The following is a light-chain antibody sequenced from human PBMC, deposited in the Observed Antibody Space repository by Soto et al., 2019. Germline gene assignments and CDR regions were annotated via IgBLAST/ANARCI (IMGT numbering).Light chain of an antibody. CDR2: AAS. V-gene: IGKV1-27*01. CDR1: QGISVY. CDR3: QKYNSAPLT. Sequence: DIQMTQSASSLSASLGDRVTITCRASQGISVYLAWFQQKPGKVPKLLIYAASTLQSGVPSRFSGSGSGTDFTLTISSLQPADVATYYCQKYNSAPLTFGGGTKVEIK. J-gene: IGKJ4*01.